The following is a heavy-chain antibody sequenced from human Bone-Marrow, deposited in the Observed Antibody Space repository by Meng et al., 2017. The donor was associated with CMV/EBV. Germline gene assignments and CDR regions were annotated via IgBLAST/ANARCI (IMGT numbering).Heavy chain of an antibody. J-gene: IGHJ4*02. CDR2: INPNSGGT. V-gene: IGHV1-2*02. CDR1: GYTFTGYY. D-gene: IGHD2-2*03. Sequence: ASVKVSCKASGYTFTGYYMHWVRQAPGQGLEWMGWINPNSGGTNYAQKFQGRVTMTRDTSISTAYMELSRLRSDDTAVYYCARAAGYCSSTSCLNFDYWGQGTLVSGSS. CDR3: ARAAGYCSSTSCLNFDY.